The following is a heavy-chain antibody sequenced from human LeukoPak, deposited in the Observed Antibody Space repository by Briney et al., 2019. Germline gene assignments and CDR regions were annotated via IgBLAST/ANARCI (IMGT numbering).Heavy chain of an antibody. V-gene: IGHV1-69*04. D-gene: IGHD6-13*01. CDR1: GYTFTSYD. CDR2: IIPILGIA. Sequence: VASVKVSCKASGYTFTSYDINWVRQAPGQGLEWMGRIIPILGIANYAQKFQGRVTITADKSTSTAYMELSSLRSEDTAVYYCARSSIAADNNAFDIWGQGTMVTVSS. J-gene: IGHJ3*02. CDR3: ARSSIAADNNAFDI.